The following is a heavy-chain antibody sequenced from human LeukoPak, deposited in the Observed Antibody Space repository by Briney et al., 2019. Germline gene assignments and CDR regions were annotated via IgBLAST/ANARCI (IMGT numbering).Heavy chain of an antibody. CDR1: GYTFTSYG. J-gene: IGHJ5*02. CDR3: ARDRDHDFWSGSQKRFDP. V-gene: IGHV1-18*01. D-gene: IGHD3-3*01. Sequence: ASVKVSCKASGYTFTSYGISWVRQAPGQGLEWMGWISAYNGNTNYAQKLQGRVTMTTDTSTSTAYMELSRLRSDDTAVYYCARDRDHDFWSGSQKRFDPWGQGTLVTVSS. CDR2: ISAYNGNT.